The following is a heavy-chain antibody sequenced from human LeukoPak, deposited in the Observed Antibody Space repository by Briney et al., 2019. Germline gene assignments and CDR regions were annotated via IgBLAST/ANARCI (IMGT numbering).Heavy chain of an antibody. CDR3: ALIPGGSWAVGY. Sequence: GASVKVSLKDSEYTFSVYQIHWVGQPPGQGLEWMAWINPDSGDTNYAQKFQGRVTMTRDTSISTAYMEVSSLRSDDTAVYYCALIPGGSWAVGYWGQGTLVTVSS. D-gene: IGHD6-13*01. V-gene: IGHV1-2*02. CDR2: INPDSGDT. J-gene: IGHJ4*02. CDR1: EYTFSVYQ.